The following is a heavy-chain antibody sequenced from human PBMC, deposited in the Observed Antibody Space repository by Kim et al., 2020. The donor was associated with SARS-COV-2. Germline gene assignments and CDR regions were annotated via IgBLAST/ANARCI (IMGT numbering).Heavy chain of an antibody. CDR2: INPSSGGT. CDR1: GYTFTGNY. J-gene: IGHJ5*02. V-gene: IGHV1-2*02. D-gene: IGHD1-26*01. Sequence: ASVKVSCKASGYTFTGNYMHWVRKAPGQGFEWMGRINPSSGGTNSAQKFQGRVTMTRDTSTSTDYMELNRLTSDDTAVYYCARGKELGSTLRGYWFDPWGQGTRVTVSS. CDR3: ARGKELGSTLRGYWFDP.